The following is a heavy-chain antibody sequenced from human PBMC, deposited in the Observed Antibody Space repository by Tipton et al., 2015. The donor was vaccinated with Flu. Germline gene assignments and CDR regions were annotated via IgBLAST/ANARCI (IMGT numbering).Heavy chain of an antibody. CDR3: ARDAGYYYDSSGSRPYYHYGMDV. CDR2: IYYSGST. J-gene: IGHJ6*02. CDR1: GGSISSGGYY. Sequence: TLSLTCTVSGGSISSGGYYWSWIRQHPGKGLEWIGYIYYSGSTYYNPSLKSRVTISVDTSKNQFSLKLSSVTAADTAVYYCARDAGYYYDSSGSRPYYHYGMDVWGQGPTVTVSS. D-gene: IGHD3-22*01. V-gene: IGHV4-31*03.